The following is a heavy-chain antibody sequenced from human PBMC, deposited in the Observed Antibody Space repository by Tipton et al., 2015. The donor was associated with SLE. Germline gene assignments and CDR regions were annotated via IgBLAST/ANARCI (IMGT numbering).Heavy chain of an antibody. J-gene: IGHJ4*02. CDR1: GGSISSGSYY. D-gene: IGHD6-13*01. Sequence: TLSLTCTVSGGSISSGSYYWSWIRQPAGKGLEWIGHIYTSGSTHYNPSLTSRVTISVDTSKNQFSLKLSSVTAADTAVYYCARYSSSWVDYWGQGTLVTVSS. V-gene: IGHV4-61*09. CDR2: IYTSGST. CDR3: ARYSSSWVDY.